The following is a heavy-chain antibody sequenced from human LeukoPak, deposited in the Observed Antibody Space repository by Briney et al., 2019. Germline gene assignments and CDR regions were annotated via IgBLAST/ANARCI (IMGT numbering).Heavy chain of an antibody. CDR3: AGGSSSPKGDAFDI. J-gene: IGHJ3*02. D-gene: IGHD6-6*01. CDR2: IYFSGTT. CDR1: GGSINYHF. Sequence: SETLSLTCTVSGGSINYHFWSWIRQPPGKGPEYIGYIYFSGTTNYNPSLKSRVTMSVDTSKNQFSLKLSSVTASDTAVYYCAGGSSSPKGDAFDIWGQGTMVTVSS. V-gene: IGHV4-59*11.